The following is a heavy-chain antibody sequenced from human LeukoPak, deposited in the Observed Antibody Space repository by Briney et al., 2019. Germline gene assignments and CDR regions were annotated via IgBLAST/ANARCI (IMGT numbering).Heavy chain of an antibody. J-gene: IGHJ4*02. V-gene: IGHV4-34*01. Sequence: SETLSLTCAVYGGSFSGYYWSWIRQPPGKGLEWIGIIYYSGSTYYNPSLKSRVTISVDTSKNQFSLKLSSVTAADTAVYYCARVRIAAFDYWGQGTLVTVSS. CDR3: ARVRIAAFDY. CDR2: IYYSGST. CDR1: GGSFSGYY. D-gene: IGHD6-6*01.